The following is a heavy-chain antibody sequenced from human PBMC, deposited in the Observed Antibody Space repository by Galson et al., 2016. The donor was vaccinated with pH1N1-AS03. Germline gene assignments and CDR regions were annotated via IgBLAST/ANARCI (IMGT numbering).Heavy chain of an antibody. J-gene: IGHJ4*02. CDR1: GFSVNDYA. V-gene: IGHV3-9*01. CDR2: IYWHNGVT. CDR3: VATRPDFDY. Sequence: SLRLSCAVSGFSVNDYAIHWVRQGPGKGLEWVSGIYWHNGVTGYADSVKGRFTISRDTAKNSLYLQMNSLRAEDTALYYCVATRPDFDYWGQGTLVTVSS. D-gene: IGHD4-23*01.